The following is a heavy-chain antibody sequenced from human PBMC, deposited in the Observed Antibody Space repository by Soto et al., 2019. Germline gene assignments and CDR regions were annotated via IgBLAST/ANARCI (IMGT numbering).Heavy chain of an antibody. Sequence: QVHLVQSGAEVEKPGASVKVSCKGSGYTFTSYAITWVRQAPGQGLEWMGWISAHNGNTNYAQKLQGRVTVTRDTSTSTSYMELRSLRSDDTAVYYCARGRYGDYWGQGALVTVSS. CDR1: GYTFTSYA. J-gene: IGHJ4*02. CDR3: ARGRYGDY. CDR2: ISAHNGNT. V-gene: IGHV1-18*01. D-gene: IGHD1-1*01.